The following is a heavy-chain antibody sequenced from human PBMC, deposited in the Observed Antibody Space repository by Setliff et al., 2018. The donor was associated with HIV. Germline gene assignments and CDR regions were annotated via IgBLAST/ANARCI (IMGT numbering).Heavy chain of an antibody. CDR1: GGSFSAYS. V-gene: IGHV4-34*01. CDR3: ARALYTYGPIPFDY. Sequence: PSETLSLTCAVYGGSFSAYSWNWIRQPPGKGLEWIGEINHSGSTNYNPSLKGRVTMSVDTSKNQFSLKLTSVTAADTAVYYCARALYTYGPIPFDYWGQGTLVTVPQ. D-gene: IGHD5-18*01. CDR2: INHSGST. J-gene: IGHJ4*02.